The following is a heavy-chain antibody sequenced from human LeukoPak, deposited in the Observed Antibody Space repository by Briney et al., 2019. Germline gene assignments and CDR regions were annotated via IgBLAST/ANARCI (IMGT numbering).Heavy chain of an antibody. Sequence: SETLSLTCTVSGGSISSHYWSWIRQPPGKGLERIGYIYYSGSTNYNPSLKSRVTISVDTSKNQFSLKLSSVTAADTAVYYCAREIAAAGAIDYWGQGTLVTVSS. CDR3: AREIAAAGAIDY. D-gene: IGHD6-13*01. CDR2: IYYSGST. CDR1: GGSISSHY. V-gene: IGHV4-59*11. J-gene: IGHJ4*02.